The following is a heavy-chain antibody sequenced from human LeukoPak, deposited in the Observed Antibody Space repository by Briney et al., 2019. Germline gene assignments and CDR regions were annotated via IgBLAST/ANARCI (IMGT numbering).Heavy chain of an antibody. CDR2: MSYSGKI. J-gene: IGHJ4*02. V-gene: IGHV4-61*02. D-gene: IGHD6-19*01. Sequence: SQTLSLTCIVSGDSITSGSYYWSWVRQSAGKGLEWIVSMSYSGKIYYNPSLKSRVTISIDTSKNQLSLKLNSVTAADTALYYCAKDSEEWLGTPTFDYWGQGTLVTVSS. CDR1: GDSITSGSYY. CDR3: AKDSEEWLGTPTFDY.